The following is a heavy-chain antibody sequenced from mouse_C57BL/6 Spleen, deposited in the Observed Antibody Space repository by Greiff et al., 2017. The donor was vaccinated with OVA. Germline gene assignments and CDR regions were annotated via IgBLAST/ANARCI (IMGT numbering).Heavy chain of an antibody. V-gene: IGHV1-53*01. J-gene: IGHJ4*01. CDR3: ESPVITTVVAPHYYAMDY. CDR1: GYTFTSYW. D-gene: IGHD1-1*01. Sequence: VQLQQPGTDLVKPGASVKLSCKASGYTFTSYWMHWVKQRPGQGLEWIGNINPSNGGTNYNEKFKSKATLTVDKYYSTAYMQLSSLTSEDSAIYNCESPVITTVVAPHYYAMDYWGQGTSVTVSS. CDR2: INPSNGGT.